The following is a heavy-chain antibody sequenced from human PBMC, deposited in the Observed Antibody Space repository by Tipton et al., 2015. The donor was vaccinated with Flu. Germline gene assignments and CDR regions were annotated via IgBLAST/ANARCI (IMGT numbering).Heavy chain of an antibody. CDR3: ARAVPDYYGSGSYYSFGY. Sequence: TLSLTCIVSGGSINSGNYYWSWIRQPAGKGLEWIGLIYTSGSTNYNPSLKSRITISVDTSKNQFSLKLSSVTAADTAVYYCARAVPDYYGSGSYYSFGYWGQGTLVTVSS. V-gene: IGHV4-61*02. CDR1: GGSINSGNYY. D-gene: IGHD3-10*01. CDR2: IYTSGST. J-gene: IGHJ4*02.